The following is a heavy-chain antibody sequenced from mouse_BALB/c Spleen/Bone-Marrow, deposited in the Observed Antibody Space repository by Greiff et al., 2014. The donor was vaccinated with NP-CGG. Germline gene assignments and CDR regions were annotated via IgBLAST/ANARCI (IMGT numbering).Heavy chain of an antibody. Sequence: VQLKESGPELVKPGASVKMSCKASGYTFTDYYMKWVKQNHGKSLEWIGDISPNSGDSFYNQKFKGKATLTVDKSSSTAYMQLNSLTSEDSAVYYCARSRYGIYWGQGTTLTVSS. J-gene: IGHJ2*01. CDR3: ARSRYGIY. CDR1: GYTFTDYY. V-gene: IGHV1-26*01. D-gene: IGHD2-14*01. CDR2: ISPNSGDS.